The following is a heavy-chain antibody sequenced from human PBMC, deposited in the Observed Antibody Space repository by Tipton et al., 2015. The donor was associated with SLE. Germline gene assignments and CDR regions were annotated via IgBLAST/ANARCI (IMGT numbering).Heavy chain of an antibody. CDR2: IFHIGNT. CDR1: GDSIRSSGYF. V-gene: IGHV4-39*07. Sequence: TLSLTCTVSGDSIRSSGYFWGWIRQPPGKGLEWIGSIFHIGNTYYNPSLKSRVTISVDRSKNQFSLKLNSVTAADTAVYYCARGGITTPGTPYYYGVDVWGRGTTVTVSS. CDR3: ARGGITTPGTPYYYGVDV. J-gene: IGHJ6*02. D-gene: IGHD6-13*01.